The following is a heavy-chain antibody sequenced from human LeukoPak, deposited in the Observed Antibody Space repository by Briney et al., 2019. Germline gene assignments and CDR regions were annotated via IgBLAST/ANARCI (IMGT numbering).Heavy chain of an antibody. CDR3: ASLPITMVRGVIIDY. Sequence: QPGGSLRLSCAASGFTFSSYEMNWVRQAPGKGLEWVSYISSSGSTIYYADSVKGRFTISRDNAKNSLYLQMNSLRAEDTAVYYCASLPITMVRGVIIDYWGQGTLVTVSS. J-gene: IGHJ4*02. CDR2: ISSSGSTI. V-gene: IGHV3-48*03. CDR1: GFTFSSYE. D-gene: IGHD3-10*01.